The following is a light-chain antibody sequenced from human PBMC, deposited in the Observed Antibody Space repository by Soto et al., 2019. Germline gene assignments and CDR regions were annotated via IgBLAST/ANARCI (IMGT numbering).Light chain of an antibody. CDR3: QQYDSLIT. V-gene: IGKV3-20*01. J-gene: IGKJ1*01. CDR2: GAS. Sequence: EIVLTQSPGTLSLSPGERATLSCRHSQSDSNNYLAWYQQKPGKAPRLLIYGASNGDTGIPERFSGSGSGTDFTLTISRLQPEDIAVYYCQQYDSLITFGQGTKLEIK. CDR1: QSDSNNY.